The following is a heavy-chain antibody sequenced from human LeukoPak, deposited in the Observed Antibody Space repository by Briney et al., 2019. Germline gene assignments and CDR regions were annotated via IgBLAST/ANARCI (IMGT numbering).Heavy chain of an antibody. J-gene: IGHJ5*02. CDR3: ARGRGGGGTSNNWFDP. CDR1: GGSISSGDYY. Sequence: PSETLSLTCTVSGGSISSGDYYWSWIRQPPGKGLEYIGYIYYTGSTNYSPSLKSRVTISVDTSKNQFSLKLSSVTAADTAVYYCARGRGGGGTSNNWFDPWGQGTHVIVSS. D-gene: IGHD2-15*01. CDR2: IYYTGST. V-gene: IGHV4-61*08.